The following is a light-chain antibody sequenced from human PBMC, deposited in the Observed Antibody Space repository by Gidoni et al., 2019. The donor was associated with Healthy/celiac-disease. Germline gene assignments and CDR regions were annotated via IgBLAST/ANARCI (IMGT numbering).Light chain of an antibody. Sequence: DIVLTQSPCTLSLSPGERATLSCRASQSVSSSYLAWYQQKPGQAPRLLIYGASSRATGIPDRFSGSGSGTDFTLTISRLEPEDFAVYYCQQYGSSTGLTFXGXTKVEIK. CDR2: GAS. V-gene: IGKV3-20*01. J-gene: IGKJ4*01. CDR3: QQYGSSTGLT. CDR1: QSVSSSY.